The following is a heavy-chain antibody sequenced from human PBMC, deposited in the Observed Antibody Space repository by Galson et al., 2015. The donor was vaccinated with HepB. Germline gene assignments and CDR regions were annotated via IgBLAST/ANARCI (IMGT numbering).Heavy chain of an antibody. J-gene: IGHJ5*02. D-gene: IGHD2-2*03. CDR3: ARQGLDGYCSSTSCYGNWFDP. V-gene: IGHV5-51*01. CDR1: GYSFTSYW. Sequence: QSGAEVKKPGESLKISCKGSGYSFTSYWIGWVRQMPGKGLEWMGIIYPGDSDTRYSPSFQGQVTISADKSISTAYLQWSSLKASDTAMYYCARQGLDGYCSSTSCYGNWFDPWGQGTLVTVSS. CDR2: IYPGDSDT.